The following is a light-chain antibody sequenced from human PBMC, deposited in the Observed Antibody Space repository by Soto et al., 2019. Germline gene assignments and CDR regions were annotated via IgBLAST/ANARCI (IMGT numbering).Light chain of an antibody. J-gene: IGKJ2*01. Sequence: DIQMTQSPSSLSASVGDRVTITCRASQSISSFVTWYQQGPGKAPKMLIYAATTVQIGVPSRFSGSGSGTDFTLTISSLHIEDFATYYCQQSYSAPFTFGQGTTLEIK. CDR2: AAT. CDR1: QSISSF. V-gene: IGKV1-39*01. CDR3: QQSYSAPFT.